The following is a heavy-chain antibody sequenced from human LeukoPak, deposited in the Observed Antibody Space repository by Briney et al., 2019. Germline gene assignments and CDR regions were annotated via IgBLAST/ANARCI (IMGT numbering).Heavy chain of an antibody. CDR2: INPNSGGT. J-gene: IGHJ4*02. D-gene: IGHD2-2*01. Sequence: ASVKVSCKASGYTFTGYYMHWVRQAPGQGLEWMGWINPNSGGTNYAQKFQGRVTMTRDTSISTAYMELSRLRSDDTAVYYCARGRGVVPAANDYWGQGTLVTVSS. CDR3: ARGRGVVPAANDY. CDR1: GYTFTGYY. V-gene: IGHV1-2*02.